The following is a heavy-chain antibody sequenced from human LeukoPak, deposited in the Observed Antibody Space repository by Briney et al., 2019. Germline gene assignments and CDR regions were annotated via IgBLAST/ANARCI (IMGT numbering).Heavy chain of an antibody. CDR3: ARDGVYGSGTYYYYFDY. CDR2: ISSSSTYI. Sequence: GGSLRLSCAASGFTFTTYSMNWVRQAPGKGLEWVSSISSSSTYIYYADSVKGRFTTSRDNAKNSLFLQMNSLRAEDTAVYYCARDGVYGSGTYYYYFDYWGQGTLVTVSS. J-gene: IGHJ4*02. V-gene: IGHV3-21*01. CDR1: GFTFTTYS. D-gene: IGHD3-10*01.